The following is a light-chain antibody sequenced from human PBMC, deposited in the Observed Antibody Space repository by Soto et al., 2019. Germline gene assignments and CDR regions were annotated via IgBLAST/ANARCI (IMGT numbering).Light chain of an antibody. CDR3: QQYVGSPIT. CDR2: GAS. Sequence: EIWLTQSPGTLSLSPGERVTLSCRASQSFSGTYFAWYQQKPGQAPRLLIYGASSRATGIPDRFSGSGSGREFILTISRLYPEDSAVYYFQQYVGSPITFGQGTRLEIK. J-gene: IGKJ5*01. CDR1: QSFSGTY. V-gene: IGKV3-20*01.